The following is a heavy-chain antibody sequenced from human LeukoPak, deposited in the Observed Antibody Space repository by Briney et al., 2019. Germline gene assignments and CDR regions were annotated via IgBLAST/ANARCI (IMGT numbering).Heavy chain of an antibody. CDR2: IAGGDDR. J-gene: IGHJ3*02. Sequence: GGSLRLSCAASGFIFSPYAMSWVRQAPGKGLEWVAGIAGGDDRFYADSVKGRFSISRDNSKNTVDLQMNSLRVEDTAVYYCAKGYCSSSSCYSYAFDIWGQGTVVTVSS. CDR1: GFIFSPYA. D-gene: IGHD2-2*01. V-gene: IGHV3-23*01. CDR3: AKGYCSSSSCYSYAFDI.